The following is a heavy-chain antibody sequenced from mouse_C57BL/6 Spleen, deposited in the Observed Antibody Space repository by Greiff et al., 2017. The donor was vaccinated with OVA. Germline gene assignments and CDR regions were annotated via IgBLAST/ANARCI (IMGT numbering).Heavy chain of an antibody. CDR1: GYTSTDYE. CDR2: IDPETGGT. V-gene: IGHV1-15*01. D-gene: IGHD1-1*02. J-gene: IGHJ1*03. CDR3: TRAGSGYVYWCFDV. Sequence: QVQLKQSGAELVRPGASVTLSCKASGYTSTDYEMHWVKQTPVHGLEWIGAIDPETGGTAYNQKFKGKAILTADKSSSTAYMELRSLTSEDSAVYYCTRAGSGYVYWCFDVWGTGTTLTVSS.